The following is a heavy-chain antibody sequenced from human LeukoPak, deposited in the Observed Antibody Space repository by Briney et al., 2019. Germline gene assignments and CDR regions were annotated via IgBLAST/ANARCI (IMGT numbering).Heavy chain of an antibody. V-gene: IGHV5-51*01. CDR1: AYSFTNYW. CDR3: ARHRLGGSYDAFDI. J-gene: IGHJ3*02. Sequence: GESLKISCRGPAYSFTNYWIGWVRQMPGKGLEWMGLIYPGDSDTKYSPSFQGQVTVSADRSISTAFLQWTSLKASDTAMYYCARHRLGGSYDAFDIWGQGTMVTVSS. D-gene: IGHD1-26*01. CDR2: IYPGDSDT.